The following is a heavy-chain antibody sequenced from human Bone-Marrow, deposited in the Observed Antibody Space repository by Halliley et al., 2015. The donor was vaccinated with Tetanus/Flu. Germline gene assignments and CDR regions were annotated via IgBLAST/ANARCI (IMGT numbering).Heavy chain of an antibody. V-gene: IGHV4-61*07. CDR2: IYSFGNT. D-gene: IGHD6-19*01. J-gene: IGHJ4*02. Sequence: PGKGLEWIGFIYSFGNTNYNVSLNSRVTFSLDTSNRQFSLNLISVTASGTAVFYIARQWLAVDSWGQGHLVSVSS. CDR3: ARQWLAVDS.